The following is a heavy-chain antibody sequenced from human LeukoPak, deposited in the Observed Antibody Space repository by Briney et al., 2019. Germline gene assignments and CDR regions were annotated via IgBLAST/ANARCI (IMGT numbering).Heavy chain of an antibody. CDR1: GFNLTNYA. CDR3: ASDPRDGGQNV. J-gene: IGHJ6*04. V-gene: IGHV3-30*04. D-gene: IGHD5-24*01. CDR2: ISYSGDNT. Sequence: GGSLRLSCTASGFNLTNYAMHWVRQAPGKGLEWVTLISYSGDNTYYADSVKGRFTFSRGKAKNTLYLQMNSLRPEDSAVYYCASDPRDGGQNVWGKGTMVTVSS.